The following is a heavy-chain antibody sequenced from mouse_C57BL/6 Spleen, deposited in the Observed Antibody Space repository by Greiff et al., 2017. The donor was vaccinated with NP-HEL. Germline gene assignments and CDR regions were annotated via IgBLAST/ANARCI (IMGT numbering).Heavy chain of an antibody. J-gene: IGHJ3*01. V-gene: IGHV1-64*01. D-gene: IGHD2-3*01. CDR3: ARPLYDDHGGWFAY. CDR1: GYTFTSYW. Sequence: QVQLKQPGAELVKPGASVKLSCKASGYTFTSYWMHWVKQRPGQGLEWIGMIHPNSGSTNYNEKFKSKATLTVDKSSSTAYMQLSSLTSEDSAVYYCARPLYDDHGGWFAYWGQGTLVTVSA. CDR2: IHPNSGST.